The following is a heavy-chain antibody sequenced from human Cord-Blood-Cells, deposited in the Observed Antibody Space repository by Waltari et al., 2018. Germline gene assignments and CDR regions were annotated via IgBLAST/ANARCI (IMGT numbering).Heavy chain of an antibody. V-gene: IGHV5-10-1*01. CDR2: IDPSDSYT. CDR1: GYGFTSYW. Sequence: EVQLVQSGAEVKKPGESLRISCKGSGYGFTSYWISWVRQMLGQGLEWMGRIDPSDSYTNYSPSFQGHVTISADKSISTAYLQWSSLKASDTAMYYCARHTLYNWNDRSYYFDYWGQGTLVTVSS. D-gene: IGHD1-1*01. CDR3: ARHTLYNWNDRSYYFDY. J-gene: IGHJ4*02.